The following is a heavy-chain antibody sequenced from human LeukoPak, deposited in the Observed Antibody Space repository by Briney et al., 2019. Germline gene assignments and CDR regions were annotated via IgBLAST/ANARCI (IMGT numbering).Heavy chain of an antibody. Sequence: GGSLRLSCAASGFTFSVYGMHWVRRGPGKGLEWVALISHDGGNKNYTDSVKGRFTISRDNSKNTLFLQMNSLRVDDTAVYYCAKDSVARNSDYWGQGTLVTVSS. D-gene: IGHD1-14*01. J-gene: IGHJ4*02. CDR1: GFTFSVYG. CDR2: ISHDGGNK. CDR3: AKDSVARNSDY. V-gene: IGHV3-30*18.